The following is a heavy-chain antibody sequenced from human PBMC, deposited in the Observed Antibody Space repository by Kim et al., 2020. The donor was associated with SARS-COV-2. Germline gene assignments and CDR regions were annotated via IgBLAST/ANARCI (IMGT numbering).Heavy chain of an antibody. D-gene: IGHD3-9*01. J-gene: IGHJ5*02. Sequence: SETLSLTCAVYGGSFSGYYWSWIRQPPGKGLEWIGEINHSGSTNYNPSLKSRVTISVDTSKNQFSLKLSSVTAADTAVYYCARGRRSPHVLRYFDRQNWFDPWGQGTLVTVSS. CDR3: ARGRRSPHVLRYFDRQNWFDP. V-gene: IGHV4-34*01. CDR2: INHSGST. CDR1: GGSFSGYY.